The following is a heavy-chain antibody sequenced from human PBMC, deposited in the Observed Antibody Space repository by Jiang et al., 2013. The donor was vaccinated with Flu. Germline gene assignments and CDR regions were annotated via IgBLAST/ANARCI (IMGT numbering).Heavy chain of an antibody. CDR3: ARMRGSYHDFDY. D-gene: IGHD1-26*01. J-gene: IGHJ4*02. V-gene: IGHV2-70*11. CDR1: GFSLSTSGMC. CDR2: IDWDDDK. Sequence: KPTQTLTLTCTFSGFSLSTSGMCVSWIRQPPGKALEWLARIDWDDDKYYSTSLKTRLTISKDTSKNQVVLTMTNMDPVDTATYYCARMRGSYHDFDYWGQGTLVTVSS.